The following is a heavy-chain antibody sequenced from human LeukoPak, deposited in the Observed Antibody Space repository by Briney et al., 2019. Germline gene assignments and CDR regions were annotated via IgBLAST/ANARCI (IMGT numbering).Heavy chain of an antibody. CDR3: ARGGYYGSGSYRRLDY. J-gene: IGHJ4*02. V-gene: IGHV4-4*07. Sequence: SETLSLTCTVSGGSISSYYWSWIRQPAGKGLEWIGRIYTSGSTNYNPSLKSRVTMSVDTSKNQFSLKLSSVTAADTAVYYCARGGYYGSGSYRRLDYWGQGTLATVSS. CDR1: GGSISSYY. CDR2: IYTSGST. D-gene: IGHD3-10*01.